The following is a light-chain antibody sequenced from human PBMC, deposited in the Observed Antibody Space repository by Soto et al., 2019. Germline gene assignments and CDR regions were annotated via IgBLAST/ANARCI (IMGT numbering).Light chain of an antibody. V-gene: IGKV3-20*01. CDR3: QQYGSSHWT. CDR2: GAF. CDR1: QSVSSSY. Sequence: EIVLTQSPGTLSLSPGERVTLSCRASQSVSSSYLAWYQQKPGQAPRLLIYGAFSRATGIPDSFSGSGSGTDFTLIISRLESGEFGVYYCQQYGSSHWTFGQGTKVEIK. J-gene: IGKJ1*01.